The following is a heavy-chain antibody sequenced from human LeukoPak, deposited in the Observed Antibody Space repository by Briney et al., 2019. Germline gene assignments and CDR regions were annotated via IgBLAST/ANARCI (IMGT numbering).Heavy chain of an antibody. Sequence: PSETLSLTCTVSGGSISTHYWSWIRQPPGKGLEWIGYISYSGTTNYNPSLKSRVTMSVDMSKNQFSLKLSAVTAADTAIYYCAREEVGASPGGYWGQGTLVTVSS. CDR2: ISYSGTT. CDR3: AREEVGASPGGY. D-gene: IGHD1-26*01. J-gene: IGHJ4*02. V-gene: IGHV4-59*11. CDR1: GGSISTHY.